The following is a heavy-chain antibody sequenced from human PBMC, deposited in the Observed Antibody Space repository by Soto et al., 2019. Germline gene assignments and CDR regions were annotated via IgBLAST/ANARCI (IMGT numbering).Heavy chain of an antibody. D-gene: IGHD6-13*01. CDR1: GFTFSSYA. CDR3: AKDQAAGGTISRYFQD. CDR2: ISGGGGTT. V-gene: IGHV3-23*01. J-gene: IGHJ1*01. Sequence: EVQLLESGGGLVQPEGSLRLSSAASGFTFSSYAMNWVRQAPGKGLEWVSGISGGGGTTYYADSVKGRFTISRDNSKNTLYLQVNSLRAEDTAVYYCAKDQAAGGTISRYFQDWGQGTLVTVSS.